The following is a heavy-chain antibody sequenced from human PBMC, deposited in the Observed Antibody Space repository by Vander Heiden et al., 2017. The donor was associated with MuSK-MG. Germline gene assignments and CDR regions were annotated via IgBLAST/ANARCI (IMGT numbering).Heavy chain of an antibody. V-gene: IGHV4-38-2*02. D-gene: IGHD1-26*01. CDR3: ARGREAPTGGFDI. J-gene: IGHJ3*02. CDR2: IYHSGST. CDR1: GYSISSGYY. Sequence: QVQLQESGPGLVKPSETLSLTCTVSGYSISSGYYWGWIRQPPGKGLEWIGSIYHSGSTYYNPALKSRVTISVDTSKNQFSLKLSSVTAADTAVYYCARGREAPTGGFDIWGQGTMVTVSS.